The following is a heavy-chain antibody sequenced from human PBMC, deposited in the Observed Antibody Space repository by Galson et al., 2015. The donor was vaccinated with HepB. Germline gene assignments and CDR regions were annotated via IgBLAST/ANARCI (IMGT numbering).Heavy chain of an antibody. Sequence: SLRLSCAASGFTFGSYGMHWVRQAPGKGLEWVAVIWYDGSNKYYADSVKGRFTISRDNSKNTLYLQMNSLRAEDTAVYYCARGTAYYYGSGSSAADGGMDVWGQGTTVTVSS. J-gene: IGHJ6*02. D-gene: IGHD3-10*01. CDR1: GFTFGSYG. CDR3: ARGTAYYYGSGSSAADGGMDV. CDR2: IWYDGSNK. V-gene: IGHV3-33*08.